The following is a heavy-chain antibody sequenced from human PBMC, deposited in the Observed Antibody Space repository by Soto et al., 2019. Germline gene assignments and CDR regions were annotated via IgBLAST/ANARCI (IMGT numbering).Heavy chain of an antibody. J-gene: IGHJ3*02. CDR2: INHSGST. D-gene: IGHD3-3*01. CDR1: GGSFSGYY. CDR3: ASTLIDNSKPSGPDAFDI. Sequence: SETLSLTCAVYGGSFSGYYWSWIRQPPGKGLEWIGEINHSGSTNYNPSLKSRVTISVDTSKNQFSLKLSSVTAADTAVYYCASTLIDNSKPSGPDAFDIWGQGTMVTVSS. V-gene: IGHV4-34*01.